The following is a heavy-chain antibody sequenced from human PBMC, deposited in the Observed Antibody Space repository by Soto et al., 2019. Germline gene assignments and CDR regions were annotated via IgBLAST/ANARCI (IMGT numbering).Heavy chain of an antibody. Sequence: QVQLVESGGALVRPGGPLRPSCAASGLTFITLALTWSRRPPARGLEWVTVISYDGNNKYYADSVKGRFTISRDNSKNTLYLQMNSLRAEDTAVYYCAREYNSGWCDHWGQGTLVTVSS. J-gene: IGHJ5*02. V-gene: IGHV3-30-3*01. CDR3: AREYNSGWCDH. CDR2: ISYDGNNK. CDR1: GLTFITLA. D-gene: IGHD6-19*01.